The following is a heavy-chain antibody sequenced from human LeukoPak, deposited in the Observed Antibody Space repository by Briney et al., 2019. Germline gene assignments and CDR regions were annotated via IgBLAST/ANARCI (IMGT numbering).Heavy chain of an antibody. J-gene: IGHJ3*02. CDR1: GFAFSSYE. Sequence: GGSLRLSCAASGFAFSSYEMNWVRQAPGKGLEWVSYISSSGSTIYYADSVKGRFTISRDNAKNSLYLQMNSLRAEDTAVYYCARRYVYGTLHAFDIWGQGTMVTVSS. CDR3: ARRYVYGTLHAFDI. D-gene: IGHD2/OR15-2a*01. CDR2: ISSSGSTI. V-gene: IGHV3-48*03.